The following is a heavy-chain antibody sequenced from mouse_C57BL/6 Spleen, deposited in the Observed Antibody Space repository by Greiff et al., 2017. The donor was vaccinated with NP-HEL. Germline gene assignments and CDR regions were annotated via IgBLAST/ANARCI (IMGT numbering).Heavy chain of an antibody. Sequence: QVQLQQSGPELVKPGASVKISCKASGYAFSSSWMNWVKQRPGKGLEWIGRIYPGDGDTNYNGKFKGKATLTADKSSSTAYMQLSSLTSEDSAVYFWARDYYGSSYRYFDVWGTGTTVTVSS. CDR3: ARDYYGSSYRYFDV. CDR1: GYAFSSSW. J-gene: IGHJ1*03. D-gene: IGHD1-1*01. V-gene: IGHV1-82*01. CDR2: IYPGDGDT.